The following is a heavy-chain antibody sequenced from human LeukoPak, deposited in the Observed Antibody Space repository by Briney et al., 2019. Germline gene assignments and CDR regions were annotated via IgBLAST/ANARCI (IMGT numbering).Heavy chain of an antibody. CDR2: IYYSGST. Sequence: SETLSLTCTVSGGSISSYYWSWIRQPPGKGLEGIGYIYYSGSTNYNPSLKSRVTISVDTSKNQFSLTLSSVTAADTGMYYCATDPGYCSSTSCWDYYYGMDVWGQGTTVTVSS. CDR1: GGSISSYY. CDR3: ATDPGYCSSTSCWDYYYGMDV. J-gene: IGHJ6*02. D-gene: IGHD2-2*01. V-gene: IGHV4-59*01.